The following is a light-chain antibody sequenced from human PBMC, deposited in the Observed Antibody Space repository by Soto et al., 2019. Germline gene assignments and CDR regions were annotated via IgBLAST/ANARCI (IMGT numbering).Light chain of an antibody. J-gene: IGLJ2*01. CDR2: VNSDGSH. Sequence: QAVVTQSPSASAFLGASVKLTCSLNSGHSSYAIAWHQQQPEKGPRYLMKVNSDGSHTKGGGIPDRVSGSSSGAERYLTISSLQSEDEADYCCQTWGPGIVVFGGGTKLTVL. CDR1: SGHSSYA. V-gene: IGLV4-69*01. CDR3: QTWGPGIVV.